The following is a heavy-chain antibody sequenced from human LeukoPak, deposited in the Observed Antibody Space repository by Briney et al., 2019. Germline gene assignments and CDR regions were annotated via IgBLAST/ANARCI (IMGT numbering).Heavy chain of an antibody. V-gene: IGHV3-15*01. Sequence: GGSLRLSCAASGFTFSNAWMSWVRQAPGKGLEWVGRIKSKTDGETTDYAAPVKGRFTISRDDSKNTLYLQMNSLKTEDTAVYYCTTVDSGSLDYWGQGTLVTVSS. J-gene: IGHJ4*02. CDR1: GFTFSNAW. D-gene: IGHD1-26*01. CDR3: TTVDSGSLDY. CDR2: IKSKTDGETT.